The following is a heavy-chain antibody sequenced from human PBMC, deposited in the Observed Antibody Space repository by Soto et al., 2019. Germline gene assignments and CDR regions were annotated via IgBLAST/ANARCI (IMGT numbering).Heavy chain of an antibody. D-gene: IGHD3-3*01. CDR2: IYYSGST. J-gene: IGHJ6*02. V-gene: IGHV4-39*01. CDR3: ARGSYTIFGVVMDV. Sequence: PSETLFLTCTVSGGSISSSSFHWGWIRQPPGKGLEWIGSIYYSGSTYYSPSLKSRVTISVDTSKNQFSLKLSSVTAADTAVYYCARGSYTIFGVVMDVWGQGTTVTVSS. CDR1: GGSISSSSFH.